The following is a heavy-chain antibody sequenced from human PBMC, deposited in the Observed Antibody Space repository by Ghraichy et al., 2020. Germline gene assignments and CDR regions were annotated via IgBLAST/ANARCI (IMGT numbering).Heavy chain of an antibody. J-gene: IGHJ6*02. Sequence: GESLNISCKGSGYSFTSYWIGWVRQMPGKGLEWMGIIYPGDSDTRYSPSFQGQVTISADKSISTAYLQWSSLKASDTAMYYCARQVTRYYYYYGMDVWGQGTTVTVSS. D-gene: IGHD5-18*01. CDR2: IYPGDSDT. CDR3: ARQVTRYYYYYGMDV. CDR1: GYSFTSYW. V-gene: IGHV5-51*01.